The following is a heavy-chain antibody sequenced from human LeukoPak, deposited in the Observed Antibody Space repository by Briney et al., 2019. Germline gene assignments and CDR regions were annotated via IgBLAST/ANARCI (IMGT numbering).Heavy chain of an antibody. J-gene: IGHJ4*02. D-gene: IGHD6-13*01. CDR3: AKDPPGIAAAGGLFDY. Sequence: GGSLRLSCAASEFTFSSYSMNWVRQAPGKGLEWVSYISSSSSYIYYADSVKGRFTISRDNAKNSLYLQMNSLRAEDTAVYYCAKDPPGIAAAGGLFDYWGQGTLVTVSS. V-gene: IGHV3-21*05. CDR1: EFTFSSYS. CDR2: ISSSSSYI.